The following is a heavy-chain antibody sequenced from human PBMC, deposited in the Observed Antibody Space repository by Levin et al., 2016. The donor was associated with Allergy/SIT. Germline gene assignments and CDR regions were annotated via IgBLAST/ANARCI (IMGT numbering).Heavy chain of an antibody. V-gene: IGHV3-74*01. CDR1: GFSFDNHW. Sequence: GESLKISCVASGFSFDNHWMHWVRQAPGKGLVWVSRINADGSSRSSADFLRGRFTISRDNAKKTLYLQLSSLRAEDTGVYYCARAKVAREGSGGYIRDDGLDVWGQGTTVTVSS. CDR3: ARAKVAREGSGGYIRDDGLDV. J-gene: IGHJ3*01. D-gene: IGHD3-22*01. CDR2: INADGSSR.